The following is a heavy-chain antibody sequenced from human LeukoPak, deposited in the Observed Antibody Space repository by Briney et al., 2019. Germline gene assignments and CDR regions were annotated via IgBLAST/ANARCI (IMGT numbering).Heavy chain of an antibody. D-gene: IGHD2-21*01. Sequence: PSETLSLTCTVSGVSISSYYWSWIRQPPGKGLEWTGYISDSGSTNYNPSLKSRVTISVDTSKNQFSLKLSSVTAADTAVYYCARLDSCGYYDYWGQGTLVTVSS. V-gene: IGHV4-59*08. CDR1: GVSISSYY. J-gene: IGHJ4*02. CDR3: ARLDSCGYYDY. CDR2: ISDSGST.